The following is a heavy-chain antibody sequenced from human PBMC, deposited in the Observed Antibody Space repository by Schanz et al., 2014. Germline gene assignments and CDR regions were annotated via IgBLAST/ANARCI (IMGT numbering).Heavy chain of an antibody. J-gene: IGHJ4*02. CDR3: ARDGEAAAGCDY. CDR2: INPSGGST. D-gene: IGHD6-13*01. Sequence: QVQLVQSGAEVKQPGASVKVSCKASGYTFTSYYMHWVRQAPGQGLEWMGIINPSGGSTSYAQKFQGRVIMTEDTSTDTAYVELSRLTSEDTGVYYCARDGEAAAGCDYWGQGTLVTVSS. CDR1: GYTFTSYY. V-gene: IGHV1-46*03.